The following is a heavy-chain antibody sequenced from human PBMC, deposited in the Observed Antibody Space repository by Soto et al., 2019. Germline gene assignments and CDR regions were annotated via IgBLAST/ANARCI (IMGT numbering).Heavy chain of an antibody. CDR2: TYYRSKWYN. Sequence: SQTLSLTCAISGDSVSSNNAAWNWIRQSPSRGLEWLGRTYYRSKWYNDYAVSVKSRISFNPDTSKNQFSLQMKSVIPEDTAAYYCARAKEYSSSSGMDVWGQGTTVTVSS. CDR3: ARAKEYSSSSGMDV. D-gene: IGHD6-6*01. CDR1: GDSVSSNNAA. V-gene: IGHV6-1*01. J-gene: IGHJ6*02.